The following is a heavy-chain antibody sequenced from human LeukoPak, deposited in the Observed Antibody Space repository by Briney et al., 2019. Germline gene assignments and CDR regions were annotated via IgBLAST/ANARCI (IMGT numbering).Heavy chain of an antibody. D-gene: IGHD6-19*01. CDR3: ARDLDGIAVAGTNGLGFFDY. CDR1: GYTFTGYY. V-gene: IGHV1-46*03. J-gene: IGHJ4*02. Sequence: ASVKVSCKASGYTFTGYYMHWVRQAPGQGLEWMGIINPSGGSTSYAQKFQGRVTMTRDTSTSTVYMELSSLRSEDTAVYYCARDLDGIAVAGTNGLGFFDYWGQGTLATVSS. CDR2: INPSGGST.